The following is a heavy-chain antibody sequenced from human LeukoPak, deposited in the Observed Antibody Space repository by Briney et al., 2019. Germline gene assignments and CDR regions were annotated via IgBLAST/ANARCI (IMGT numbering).Heavy chain of an antibody. CDR2: FDSDDGKT. CDR3: ATFRDDAGWFDP. Sequence: GASGRASCTLSGYPLTQSAMQRVRRAPGNGPEGWGGFDSDDGKTVYAQKFKGRVTMTEDTSTVTAYMQLGSLRSEDTAVYDCATFRDDAGWFDPWGQGTLVTVSS. D-gene: IGHD1-1*01. V-gene: IGHV1-24*01. CDR1: GYPLTQSA. J-gene: IGHJ5*02.